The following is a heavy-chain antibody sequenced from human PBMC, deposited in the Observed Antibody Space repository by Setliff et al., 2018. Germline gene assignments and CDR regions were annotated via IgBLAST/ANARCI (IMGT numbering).Heavy chain of an antibody. CDR3: ARSSAPSVVLAADFDY. J-gene: IGHJ4*02. CDR2: ISGYTGDT. Sequence: ASVKVSCKTSGFMFSTFGLSWVRLAPGQAPECIGCISGYTGDTNYAPRFRDRVTLTIDSASTTAYMELRSLRSDDTAFYYCARSSAPSVVLAADFDYWGQGTLVTVSS. D-gene: IGHD2-21*01. CDR1: GFMFSTFG. V-gene: IGHV1-18*01.